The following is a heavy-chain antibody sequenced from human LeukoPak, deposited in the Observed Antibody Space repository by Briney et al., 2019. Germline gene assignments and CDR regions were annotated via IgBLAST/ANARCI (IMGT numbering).Heavy chain of an antibody. J-gene: IGHJ4*02. Sequence: GGSLRLSCVVSGLTLRNYAMSWVRQAPGKGLEWVSGISGSGGGTNYADSVKGRFTISRDNSMNTLYLQMNSLRAEDTAVYFCARRGIVIRGLLIIGFHKEAYYFDYWGQGILVTVSS. CDR2: ISGSGGGT. D-gene: IGHD3-10*01. CDR3: ARRGIVIRGLLIIGFHKEAYYFDY. V-gene: IGHV3-23*01. CDR1: GLTLRNYA.